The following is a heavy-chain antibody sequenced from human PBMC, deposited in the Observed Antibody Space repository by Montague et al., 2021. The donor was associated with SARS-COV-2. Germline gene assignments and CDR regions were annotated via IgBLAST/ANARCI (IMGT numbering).Heavy chain of an antibody. CDR3: ARPGSGYSYGSGAFDY. CDR1: GGSISNSIYY. J-gene: IGHJ4*02. CDR2: IYYTGNT. D-gene: IGHD5-18*01. Sequence: SETLSLTCTVSGGSISNSIYYWDWIRQPPGKGLEWIGSIYYTGNTYYNPSLKSRVTISIDTSKNQFSLKLSSVTAADMAVYYCARPGSGYSYGSGAFDYWGQGTLVTVSS. V-gene: IGHV4-39*01.